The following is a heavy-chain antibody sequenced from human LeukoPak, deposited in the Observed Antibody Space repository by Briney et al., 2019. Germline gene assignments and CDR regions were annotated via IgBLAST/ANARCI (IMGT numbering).Heavy chain of an antibody. CDR1: GYTFTSYG. Sequence: GASVKVSCKASGYTFTSYGISWVRQAPGQGLEWMGWISTYNGNTNYAQKLQGRVNMTTDPSTSTAYMELRSLRSDDTAVYYCGRGPDLLWFGESMSYYYGMDVWGQGTTVTVSS. CDR3: GRGPDLLWFGESMSYYYGMDV. D-gene: IGHD3-10*01. V-gene: IGHV1-18*01. J-gene: IGHJ6*02. CDR2: ISTYNGNT.